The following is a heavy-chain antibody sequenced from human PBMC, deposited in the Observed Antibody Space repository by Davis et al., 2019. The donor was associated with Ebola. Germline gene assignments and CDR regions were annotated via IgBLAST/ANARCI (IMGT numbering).Heavy chain of an antibody. CDR3: ARDYGDYVSGYFDY. V-gene: IGHV3-74*01. D-gene: IGHD4-17*01. CDR2: INSDGSST. CDR1: GFTFSSYW. J-gene: IGHJ4*02. Sequence: GESLKISCAASGFTFSSYWMHWVRQAPGKGLVWVSRINSDGSSTSYADSVKGRFTISRDNAKNTLYLQMNSLRAEDTAVYYCARDYGDYVSGYFDYWGQGTLVTVSS.